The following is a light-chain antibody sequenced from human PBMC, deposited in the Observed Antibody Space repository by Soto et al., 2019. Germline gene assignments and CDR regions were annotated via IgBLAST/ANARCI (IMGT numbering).Light chain of an antibody. Sequence: QSVLTQPPSASGTPGQRVTISCSGSSSNIGSNVVNWFQQLPGTAPKLRIYSNNQRPSGVPDRFSGSKSGTSASLAISGLQSEDEADYYCAKWDDSLNGYVFGTGTKLTVL. J-gene: IGLJ1*01. CDR3: AKWDDSLNGYV. V-gene: IGLV1-44*01. CDR2: SNN. CDR1: SSNIGSNV.